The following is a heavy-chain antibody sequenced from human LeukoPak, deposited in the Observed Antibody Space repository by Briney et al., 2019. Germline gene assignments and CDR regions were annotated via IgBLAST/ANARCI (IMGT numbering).Heavy chain of an antibody. J-gene: IGHJ3*02. V-gene: IGHV3-20*01. CDR3: ARWYDYVWGSIDTLAFDI. D-gene: IGHD3-16*01. Sequence: GGSLRLSCAASGFTFDDYGMSWVRHAPGKGLEWVSGINWNGGSTGYGDSVKGRFTISRDNAKNSLYLQMSSLRAEDTALYHCARWYDYVWGSIDTLAFDIWGQGTMVTVSS. CDR1: GFTFDDYG. CDR2: INWNGGST.